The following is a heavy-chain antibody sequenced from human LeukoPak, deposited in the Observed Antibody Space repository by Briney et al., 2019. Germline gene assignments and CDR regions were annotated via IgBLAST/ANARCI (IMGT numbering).Heavy chain of an antibody. CDR3: ANFY. CDR1: GFTFSSYA. CDR2: ISGSGNST. V-gene: IGHV3-23*01. J-gene: IGHJ4*02. Sequence: GGSLRLSCAASGFTFSSYAMSWVRQAPGKGLEWISAISGSGNSTHYADTVKGRFTISRDNSKNMLYLQMNSLRVKDTAVYYCANFYWGQGARVTVSS.